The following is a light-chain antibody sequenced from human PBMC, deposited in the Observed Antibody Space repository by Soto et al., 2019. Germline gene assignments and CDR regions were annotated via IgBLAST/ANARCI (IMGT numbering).Light chain of an antibody. J-gene: IGKJ1*01. CDR1: QSVSSSY. CDR2: GAS. V-gene: IGKV3-20*01. CDR3: QQYGSSPRGT. Sequence: EIVLTQSPGTLSLSPGERATLSCRASQSVSSSYLAWYQQKPGQAPRLLIYGASSSATGIPDRFSGRGSGTNFTLTISRLEAEDFSVYYCQQYGSSPRGTFGQGTKVEIK.